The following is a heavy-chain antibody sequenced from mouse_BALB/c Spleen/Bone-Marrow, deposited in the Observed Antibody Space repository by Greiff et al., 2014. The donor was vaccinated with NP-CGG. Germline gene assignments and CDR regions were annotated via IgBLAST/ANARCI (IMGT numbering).Heavy chain of an antibody. CDR1: GYSFTSYY. CDR3: ARGGMITENYAMDY. D-gene: IGHD2-4*01. V-gene: IGHV1S56*01. Sequence: QVQLKESGPELVKPGASVRISCKASGYSFTSYYIHWVKQRPGQGLEWIGWIYPGNVNTKYNERFKGKATLTADKSSSTAYMQRSSLTSEDSAVYFCARGGMITENYAMDYWGQGTSVTVSS. CDR2: IYPGNVNT. J-gene: IGHJ4*01.